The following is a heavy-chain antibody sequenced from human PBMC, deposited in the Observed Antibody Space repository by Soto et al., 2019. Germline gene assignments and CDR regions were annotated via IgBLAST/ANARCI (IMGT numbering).Heavy chain of an antibody. V-gene: IGHV1-3*01. J-gene: IGHJ5*02. CDR2: INAGNGNT. Sequence: QVQLVQSGAEVKKPGSSVKVSCKASGGTFSSYAISWVRQAPGQGLEWMGGINAGNGNTKYSQKFQGRVTITRDTSASTAYMELSSLRSEDTAVYYCARGLSTVTPNWFDPWGQGSLVTVSS. CDR3: ARGLSTVTPNWFDP. CDR1: GGTFSSYA. D-gene: IGHD4-17*01.